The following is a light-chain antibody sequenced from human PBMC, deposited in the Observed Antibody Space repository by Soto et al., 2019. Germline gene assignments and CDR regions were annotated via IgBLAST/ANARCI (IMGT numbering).Light chain of an antibody. V-gene: IGKV2D-29*01. CDR2: EVF. CDR3: MQTIQPLLT. J-gene: IGKJ4*01. Sequence: DVVMTQTPLSLSVTTGQLASISCKSSQSLLHTDGKTYLYWYLQKPGHPPQLLIYEVFNRFSGVPDRFSGSGSGTDFPLKISRVEAEDVGTYYCMQTIQPLLTFGVGTKVEI. CDR1: QSLLHTDGKTY.